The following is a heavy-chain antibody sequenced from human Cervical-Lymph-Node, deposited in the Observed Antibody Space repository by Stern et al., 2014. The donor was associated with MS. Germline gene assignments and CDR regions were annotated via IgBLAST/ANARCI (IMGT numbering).Heavy chain of an antibody. CDR1: GDSINSGGHY. CDR3: ASRWSGTYYGQNWFDP. V-gene: IGHV4-31*03. CDR2: IYNSGAT. D-gene: IGHD1-26*01. Sequence: QLQLQESGPGLVKPSQTLSLTCPVSGDSINSGGHYWSWIRQRPGKGLEWIGYIYNSGATFYSPSLKGRVTISLDTSKNQFSLTLSSVTAADTAIYYCASRWSGTYYGQNWFDPWGQGILVTVSS. J-gene: IGHJ5*02.